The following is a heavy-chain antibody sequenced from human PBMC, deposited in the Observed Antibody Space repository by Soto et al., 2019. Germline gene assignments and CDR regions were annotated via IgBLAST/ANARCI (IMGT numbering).Heavy chain of an antibody. Sequence: EVQLVESGGGLVQPGGSLRLSCAASGFTFSSYWMTWVRQAPGKGLEWVAKIKQDGSEKYYVDSMKGRFTISRDNAKNALYLPINRLRAEDPAVYYCARDVSILLVYYYGMDVWVQGTTVTVSS. CDR2: IKQDGSEK. V-gene: IGHV3-7*04. CDR3: ARDVSILLVYYYGMDV. J-gene: IGHJ6*02. D-gene: IGHD2-15*01. CDR1: GFTFSSYW.